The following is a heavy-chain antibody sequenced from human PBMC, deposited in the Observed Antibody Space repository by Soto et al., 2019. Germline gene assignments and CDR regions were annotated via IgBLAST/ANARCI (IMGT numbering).Heavy chain of an antibody. J-gene: IGHJ4*02. CDR1: GCSISSGGYY. CDR2: IYYSGST. Sequence: QVQLQESGPGLVKPSQTLSLTCTVSGCSISSGGYYWSWIRQHRGKGLEWNGYIYYSGSTYYNPSLKSRVTISVDTSKNNFSLKMSSVTAADTSVYYWARDTVNWGQGTLVTVSS. V-gene: IGHV4-31*03. CDR3: ARDTVN.